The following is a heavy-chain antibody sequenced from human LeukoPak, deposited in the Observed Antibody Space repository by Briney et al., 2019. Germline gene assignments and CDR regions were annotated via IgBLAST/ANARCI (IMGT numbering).Heavy chain of an antibody. Sequence: SQTLSLTCAVSGGSISSGGYSWSWIRQPPGKGLEWIGYIYYSGSTYYNPSLKSRVTISVDTSKNQFSLKLSSVTAADTAVYYCARGPRSGYRRFDPWGQGTLVTVSS. J-gene: IGHJ5*02. CDR2: IYYSGST. CDR1: GGSISSGGYS. CDR3: ARGPRSGYRRFDP. D-gene: IGHD3-3*01. V-gene: IGHV4-30-4*07.